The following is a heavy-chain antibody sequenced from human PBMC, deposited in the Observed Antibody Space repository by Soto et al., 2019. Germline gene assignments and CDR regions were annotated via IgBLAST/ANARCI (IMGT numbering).Heavy chain of an antibody. V-gene: IGHV1-69*01. CDR2: MIPISGTA. J-gene: IGHJ6*02. CDR1: GGTFSSYA. D-gene: IGHD2-2*01. Sequence: QVQLVQSGAEVQKPGSSVKVSCKASGGTFSSYAISWVRQAPGQGLEWMGGMIPISGTANYAQKFQGRVTITANESTSTAYMELSSLRSEDTAVYYCARSQGSSTSLEIYYYYYYGMDVWGQGTRVTVSS. CDR3: ARSQGSSTSLEIYYYYYYGMDV.